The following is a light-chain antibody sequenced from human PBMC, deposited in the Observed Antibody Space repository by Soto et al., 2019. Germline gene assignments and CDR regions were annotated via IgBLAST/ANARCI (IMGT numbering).Light chain of an antibody. J-gene: IGKJ4*01. CDR1: QGITSW. CDR2: AAS. Sequence: DIQMTQSPSSVSSSVGDRVTISCRASQGITSWLAWYQQKPGKATKLLIYAASILQSGVPSRFSGGGCRTDFTLTISRQQPEDFATYYFQQANNLPLTFGGGTKVEIK. V-gene: IGKV1D-12*01. CDR3: QQANNLPLT.